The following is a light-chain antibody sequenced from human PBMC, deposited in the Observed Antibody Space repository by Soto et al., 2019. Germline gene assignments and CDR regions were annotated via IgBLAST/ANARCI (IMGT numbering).Light chain of an antibody. CDR2: AAS. CDR1: QSISNY. J-gene: IGKJ2*02. V-gene: IGKV1-39*01. CDR3: RQSFGAPST. Sequence: DIQMTQSPSSLSASVGDRVTLTCRASQSISNYLSWYQQKPGKAPKLLIYAASSLQSGVPSRFSGSGSGTDFTLTIRSLQPEDFANYYCRQSFGAPSTFGQETNLEI.